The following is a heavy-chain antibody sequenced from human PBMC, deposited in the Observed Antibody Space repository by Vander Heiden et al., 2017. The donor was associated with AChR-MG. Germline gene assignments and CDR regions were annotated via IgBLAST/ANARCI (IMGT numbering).Heavy chain of an antibody. CDR1: GGSISSSSYY. Sequence: QLQLQESGPGLVKPSETLSLTCTVSGGSISSSSYYWGWIRQPPGKGLEWIGSIYYSGSTYYNPSLKSRVTISVDTSKNQFSLKLSSVTAADTAVYYCARRSRSLYYFDYWGQGTLVTVSS. CDR2: IYYSGST. CDR3: ARRSRSLYYFDY. V-gene: IGHV4-39*01. J-gene: IGHJ4*02.